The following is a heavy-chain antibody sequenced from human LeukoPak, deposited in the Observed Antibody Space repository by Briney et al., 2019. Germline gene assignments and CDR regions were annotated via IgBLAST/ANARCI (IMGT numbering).Heavy chain of an antibody. J-gene: IGHJ4*02. Sequence: PGGSLRLSCAASGFTFSSYGMHWVRQAPGKGLEWVAVISYGGSNKYYADSVKGRFTISRDNSKNTLYLQMNSLRAEDTAVYYCAKDVTTVTTWGPTDYWGQGTLVTVSS. CDR3: AKDVTTVTTWGPTDY. V-gene: IGHV3-30*18. CDR1: GFTFSSYG. D-gene: IGHD4-17*01. CDR2: ISYGGSNK.